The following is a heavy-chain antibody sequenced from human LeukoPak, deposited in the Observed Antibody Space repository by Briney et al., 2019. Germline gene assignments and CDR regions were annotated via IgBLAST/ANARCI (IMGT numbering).Heavy chain of an antibody. D-gene: IGHD3-10*02. V-gene: IGHV3-64*01. CDR2: IIPNWGSA. CDR1: GFSLSSYA. CDR3: AGSDGRAAYFEY. J-gene: IGHJ4*02. Sequence: GGSLRLSCAASGFSLSSYAMQWVRQAPGKGLEYVSGIIPNWGSAYYAKSVKGRFTMSTDNSKNTLFLQMGSLRPEDMAVYYCAGSDGRAAYFEYWGQGTLVTASS.